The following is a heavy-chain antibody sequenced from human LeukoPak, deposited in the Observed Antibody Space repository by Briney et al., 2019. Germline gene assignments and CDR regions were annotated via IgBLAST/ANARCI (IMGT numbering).Heavy chain of an antibody. CDR1: GYAFTAYY. Sequence: GASVRVSCKASGYAFTAYYMHWVRQAPGQGLEWMGIINPSVGTTTYAQKFQGRVTMTRDTSTSTFYMELNSLKSEDTAVYYCARGEFHYHSGTYYNQYYFDYWGQGTLVTVSS. D-gene: IGHD3-10*01. J-gene: IGHJ4*02. CDR2: INPSVGTT. V-gene: IGHV1-46*01. CDR3: ARGEFHYHSGTYYNQYYFDY.